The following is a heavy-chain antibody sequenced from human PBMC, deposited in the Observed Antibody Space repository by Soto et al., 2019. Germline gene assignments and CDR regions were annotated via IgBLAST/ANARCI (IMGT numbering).Heavy chain of an antibody. V-gene: IGHV3-23*01. J-gene: IGHJ4*02. D-gene: IGHD5-18*01. CDR1: GFTFSGYA. CDR2: IRDTGGYT. CDR3: GRGGSDSPMAPGY. Sequence: GGSLRLSCVASGFTFSGYAMSWVRQAPGKGLQWVSAIRDTGGYTYYADSVKGRFTISRDNSKNTLYLQMNSLRAEDTAVFYCGRGGSDSPMAPGYWGQGTLVTVSS.